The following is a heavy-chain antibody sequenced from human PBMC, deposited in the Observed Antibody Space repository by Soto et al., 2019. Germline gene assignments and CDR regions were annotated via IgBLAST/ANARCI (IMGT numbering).Heavy chain of an antibody. V-gene: IGHV3-15*01. CDR1: GFTFSNAW. CDR3: TTDAPYSDCSSTSCPNWFDP. CDR2: IKSKTDGGTT. Sequence: PGGSLRLSCAASGFTFSNAWMSWVRQAPGKGLEWVGRIKSKTDGGTTDYAAPVKGRFTISRDDSKNTLYLQMNSLKTEDTAVYYCTTDAPYSDCSSTSCPNWFDPWGQGTLVTVSS. J-gene: IGHJ5*02. D-gene: IGHD2-2*01.